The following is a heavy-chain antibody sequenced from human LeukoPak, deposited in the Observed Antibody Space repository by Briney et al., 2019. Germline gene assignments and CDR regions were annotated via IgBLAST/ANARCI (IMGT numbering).Heavy chain of an antibody. CDR3: ARVNYRSGSHSSWFDP. D-gene: IGHD3-10*01. V-gene: IGHV4-59*08. CDR1: GGSISGYY. J-gene: IGHJ5*02. CDR2: ISDSGSP. Sequence: SETLSLTCTVSGGSISGYYWSWIREPPGEGLEWIGYISDSGSPNYNPSLKSRVTISVDTSKNQFSLKLPSVTAADTAVYYCARVNYRSGSHSSWFDPWGQGTLVTVSS.